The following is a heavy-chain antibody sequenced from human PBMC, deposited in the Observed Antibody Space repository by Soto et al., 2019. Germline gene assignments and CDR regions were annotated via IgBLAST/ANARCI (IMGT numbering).Heavy chain of an antibody. CDR2: IYYSGST. Sequence: QVQLQESGPGLVKPSQTLSLTCTVSGGSISSGGYYWTWIRQHPGKGLEWIGYIYYSGSTYCNPSRKSRVTISVDTSKNQFSLKLSSVTAADTAVYYCARWISDAFDIWGQGTMVTVSS. J-gene: IGHJ3*02. V-gene: IGHV4-31*03. CDR3: ARWISDAFDI. CDR1: GGSISSGGYY. D-gene: IGHD5-12*01.